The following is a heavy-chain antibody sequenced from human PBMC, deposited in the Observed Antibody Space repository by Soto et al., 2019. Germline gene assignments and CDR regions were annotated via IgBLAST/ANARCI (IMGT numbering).Heavy chain of an antibody. CDR1: GYTFTSFG. CDR2: IDAYNGKT. Sequence: QVQLVQSGPEVKNPGASVKVSCKASGYTFTSFGISWVRQAPGQGLEWMGWIDAYNGKTNYAQKFQGRVTMPTDTATSPAYMEKRNLRSDDTAVYYCARDPPAHLDFDYWGQGTLVTVSS. CDR3: ARDPPAHLDFDY. V-gene: IGHV1-18*01. J-gene: IGHJ4*02.